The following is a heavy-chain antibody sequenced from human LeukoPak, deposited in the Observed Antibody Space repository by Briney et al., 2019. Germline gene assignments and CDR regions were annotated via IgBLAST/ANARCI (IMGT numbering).Heavy chain of an antibody. D-gene: IGHD6-19*01. CDR2: IYYSGST. Sequence: PSQTLSLTCTVSGGSISSGDYYWRWIRQPPGKGLEWIGYIYYSGSTYYNPSLKSRVTISVDTSKNQFSLKLSSVTAADTAVYYCAIDSSGWSYDAFDIWGQGTMVTVSS. J-gene: IGHJ3*02. CDR3: AIDSSGWSYDAFDI. V-gene: IGHV4-31*03. CDR1: GGSISSGDYY.